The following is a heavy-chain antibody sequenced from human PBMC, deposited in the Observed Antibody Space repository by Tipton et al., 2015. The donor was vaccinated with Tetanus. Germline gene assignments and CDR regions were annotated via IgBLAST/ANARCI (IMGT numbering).Heavy chain of an antibody. V-gene: IGHV3-23*01. CDR3: ATRLRAGAYVSPLEY. J-gene: IGHJ4*02. CDR2: ISGSGGST. CDR1: GFTFSSYA. Sequence: GSLRLSCVASGFTFSSYAMNWVRQAPGKGLEWVSAISGSGGSTQYADSVKGRFTISRDNSKNTLYLQMNNLRAEDTAVYYCATRLRAGAYVSPLEYWGQGSLVTVSS. D-gene: IGHD4-17*01.